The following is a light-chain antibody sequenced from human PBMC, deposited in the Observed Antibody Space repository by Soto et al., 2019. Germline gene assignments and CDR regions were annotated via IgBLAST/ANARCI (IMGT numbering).Light chain of an antibody. J-gene: IGKJ1*01. CDR2: AAS. CDR3: QRSNSNPWT. V-gene: IGKV1-5*01. CDR1: QSVNGW. Sequence: DIQMTQSPSTLSASVGDRVTITCRASQSVNGWLAWYQQKPGKAPKLLIYAASNLEGGVPSRFSGSGSGTEFTLTSGSVQPDDSATYYCQRSNSNPWTFGQGTKVEVK.